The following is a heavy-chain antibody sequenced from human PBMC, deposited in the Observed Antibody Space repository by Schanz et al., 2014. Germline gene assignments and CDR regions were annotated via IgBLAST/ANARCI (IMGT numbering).Heavy chain of an antibody. Sequence: QVQLVQSGAEVKKPGSSVKVSCKASRITFSSYTISWVRQARGQGLEWVGRFIPILDVGNYAQHFQGRVTFTADNSTSTDDNKLSSERHADNALDSCARGSVPGTFDIWGQGTMVTVSS. CDR2: FIPILDVG. V-gene: IGHV1-69*02. CDR1: RITFSSYT. CDR3: ARGSVPGTFDI. D-gene: IGHD6-25*01. J-gene: IGHJ3*02.